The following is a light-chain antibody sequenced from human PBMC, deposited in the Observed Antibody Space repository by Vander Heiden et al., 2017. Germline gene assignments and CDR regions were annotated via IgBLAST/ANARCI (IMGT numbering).Light chain of an antibody. CDR1: SSNIGSNT. Sequence: QSVLTQPPSASGTPGQMVTISCSGSSSNIGSNTVNWYQQLPGTAPKLLIYSNNQRPSGVPDRFSGSESGTSASLAISGLQSEDEADYYCAAWDDSLNGVVFGGGTKLTVL. CDR3: AAWDDSLNGVV. CDR2: SNN. V-gene: IGLV1-44*01. J-gene: IGLJ2*01.